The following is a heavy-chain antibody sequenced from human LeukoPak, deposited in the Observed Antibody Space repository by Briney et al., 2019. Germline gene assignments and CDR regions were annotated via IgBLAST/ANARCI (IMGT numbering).Heavy chain of an antibody. V-gene: IGHV4-59*11. Sequence: PSETLSLTCTVSGGSISSHYWSWIRQPPGKGLEWIGYIYYSGSTNYNPSLKSRVTISVDTSKNQFSLKLSSVTAADTAVYYCARGSPRYSYGYYFDYWGQGTLITVSS. CDR1: GGSISSHY. D-gene: IGHD5-18*01. CDR2: IYYSGST. CDR3: ARGSPRYSYGYYFDY. J-gene: IGHJ4*02.